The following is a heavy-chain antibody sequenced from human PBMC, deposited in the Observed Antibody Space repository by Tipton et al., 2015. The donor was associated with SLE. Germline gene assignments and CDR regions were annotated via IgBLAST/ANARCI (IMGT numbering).Heavy chain of an antibody. V-gene: IGHV4-59*11. Sequence: TLSLTFTVSGGSISSHFWSWIRQPPGKGLEWIGYIYYSGSTNYNPSLKSRVTISVDTSKNQFSLKLSSVTAADTAVYYCARGHGSQGLHSGWSAWYFDLWGRGTLVTVSS. CDR2: IYYSGST. CDR1: GGSISSHF. D-gene: IGHD6-19*01. J-gene: IGHJ2*01. CDR3: ARGHGSQGLHSGWSAWYFDL.